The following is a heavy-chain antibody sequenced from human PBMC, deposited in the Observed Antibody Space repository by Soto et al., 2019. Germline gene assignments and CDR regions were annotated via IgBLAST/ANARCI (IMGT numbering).Heavy chain of an antibody. CDR2: ISGSGGST. J-gene: IGHJ4*02. CDR1: GFTFSSYA. Sequence: EVQLLESGGGLVQPGGSLRLSCAASGFTFSSYAMSWVRQAPGKGLEWVSAISGSGGSTYYADSVKGRFTISRDNSKNTLYLQMNSLRAEDTVVYYCAKFGRGQLVPLGSYWGQGTLVTVSS. CDR3: AKFGRGQLVPLGSY. V-gene: IGHV3-23*01. D-gene: IGHD6-6*01.